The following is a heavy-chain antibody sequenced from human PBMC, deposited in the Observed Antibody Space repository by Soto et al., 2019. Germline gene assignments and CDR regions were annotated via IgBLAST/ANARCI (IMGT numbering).Heavy chain of an antibody. J-gene: IGHJ4*02. V-gene: IGHV3-11*05. D-gene: IGHD6-19*01. CDR3: ARDRGAVTGQYFDY. Sequence: PGGSLRLSCAASGFTFSAVYMSWIRQAPNKGLEYISYISSSGTSANYADSVKGRFTISRDNAKNSLYLQMNSLRAEDTAVYYCARDRGAVTGQYFDYWGQGALVTASS. CDR1: GFTFSAVY. CDR2: ISSSGTSA.